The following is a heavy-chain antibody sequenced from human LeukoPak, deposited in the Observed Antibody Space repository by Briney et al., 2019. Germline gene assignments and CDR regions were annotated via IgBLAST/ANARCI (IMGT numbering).Heavy chain of an antibody. V-gene: IGHV3-7*01. CDR1: GFTFSGFS. Sequence: GGSLRLSCAVSGFTFSGFSMSWVRQAPGKGLEWVAKMNEYGSEIFYVDSVKGRFTISRDNAKNSLYLQMNSLRAEDTAVYYCARNRGAYIAAAGPDYWGQGTLVTVSS. D-gene: IGHD6-13*01. CDR2: MNEYGSEI. CDR3: ARNRGAYIAAAGPDY. J-gene: IGHJ4*02.